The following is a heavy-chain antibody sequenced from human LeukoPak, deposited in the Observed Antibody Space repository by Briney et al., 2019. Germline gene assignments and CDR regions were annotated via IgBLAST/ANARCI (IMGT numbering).Heavy chain of an antibody. D-gene: IGHD6-6*01. J-gene: IGHJ3*02. CDR3: AKDSRSSSGAFDI. CDR1: GFTFSSYA. V-gene: IGHV3-23*01. Sequence: PGGSLRLSCAASGFTFSSYAMSWVRQAPGKGLGWVSAISGSGGSTYYADSVKGRFTISRDNSKNTLYLQMNSLRAEDTAVYYCAKDSRSSSGAFDIWGQGTMVTVSS. CDR2: ISGSGGST.